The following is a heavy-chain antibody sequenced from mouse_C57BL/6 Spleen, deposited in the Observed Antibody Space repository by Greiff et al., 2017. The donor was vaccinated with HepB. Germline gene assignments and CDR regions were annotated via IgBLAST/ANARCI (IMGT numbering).Heavy chain of an antibody. CDR3: ARSTTVVGRSMDY. J-gene: IGHJ4*01. V-gene: IGHV1-82*01. CDR1: GYAFSSSW. Sequence: VQLQQSGPELVKPGASVKISCKASGYAFSSSWMNWVKQRPGKGLEWIGRIYPGDGDTNYNGKFKGKATLTADKSSSTAYMQLSSLTSEDSAVYFCARSTTVVGRSMDYWGQGTSVTVSS. CDR2: IYPGDGDT. D-gene: IGHD1-1*01.